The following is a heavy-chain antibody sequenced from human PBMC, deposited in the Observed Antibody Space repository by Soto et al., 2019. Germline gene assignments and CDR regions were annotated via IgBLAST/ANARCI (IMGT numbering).Heavy chain of an antibody. J-gene: IGHJ4*02. D-gene: IGHD2-2*01. V-gene: IGHV3-48*01. CDR3: ARRYCSSTSCTLDY. Sequence: PGGSLRLSCAASGFTFSSYSMNWVRQAPGKGLEWVSYISSSSSTIYYADSVKGRFTISRDNAKNSLYLQMNSLRAEDTAVYYCARRYCSSTSCTLDYWGQGTLVTVSS. CDR1: GFTFSSYS. CDR2: ISSSSSTI.